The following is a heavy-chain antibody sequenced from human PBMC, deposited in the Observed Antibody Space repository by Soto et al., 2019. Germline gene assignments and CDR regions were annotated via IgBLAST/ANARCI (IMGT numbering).Heavy chain of an antibody. CDR2: IYYSGST. CDR3: ARLTPPYGSGSYSWGYYYYYMDV. D-gene: IGHD3-10*01. Sequence: PSETLSLTCTVSGGSISSSSYYWGWIRQPPGKGLEWIGSIYYSGSTYYNPSLKSRVTISVDTSKNQFSLKLSSVTAADTAVYYCARLTPPYGSGSYSWGYYYYYMDVWGKGTTVTVSS. V-gene: IGHV4-39*01. CDR1: GGSISSSSYY. J-gene: IGHJ6*03.